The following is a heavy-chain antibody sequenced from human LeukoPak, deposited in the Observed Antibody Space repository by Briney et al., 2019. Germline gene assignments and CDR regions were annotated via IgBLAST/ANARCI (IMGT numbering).Heavy chain of an antibody. CDR2: IVVGSGNT. CDR1: GFTFTSSA. V-gene: IGHV1-58*02. CDR3: AAVPVGATTGYFDY. D-gene: IGHD1-26*01. J-gene: IGHJ4*02. Sequence: SVKVSCKASGFTFTSSAMQWVRQARGQRLEWIGWIVVGSGNTNYAQKFQERVTITRDMSTSTAYMELSSLRSEDTAVYYCAAVPVGATTGYFDYWGQGTLVTVSS.